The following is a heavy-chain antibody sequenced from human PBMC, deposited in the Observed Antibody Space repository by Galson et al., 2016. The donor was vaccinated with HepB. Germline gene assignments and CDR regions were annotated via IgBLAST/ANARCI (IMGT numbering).Heavy chain of an antibody. D-gene: IGHD6-19*01. Sequence: SLRLSCAASGFTFSSYGMNWIRQAPGKGLDWVAVIWYDGSNKYYVDSVKGRFTISRDNSKNTLYLQMHSLRAEDTAVYFCAREGAEMAVAGTAFDYWGQGTLVTVSS. CDR3: AREGAEMAVAGTAFDY. V-gene: IGHV3-33*08. CDR1: GFTFSSYG. CDR2: IWYDGSNK. J-gene: IGHJ4*02.